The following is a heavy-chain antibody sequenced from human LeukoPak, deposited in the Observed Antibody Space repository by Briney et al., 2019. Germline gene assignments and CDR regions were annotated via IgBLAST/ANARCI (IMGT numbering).Heavy chain of an antibody. Sequence: SETLSLTCTVSGGSISSGNYHWGWIRQPPGKGLEWIGNVYYTGNTYYNSSLMSRVTISVDTSKNQFSLKLSSVTAADTALYFCANIVGAGFCNGGYCHFLDHWGQGTLVIVSS. CDR3: ANIVGAGFCNGGYCHFLDH. J-gene: IGHJ5*02. D-gene: IGHD2-15*01. V-gene: IGHV4-39*01. CDR1: GGSISSGNYH. CDR2: VYYTGNT.